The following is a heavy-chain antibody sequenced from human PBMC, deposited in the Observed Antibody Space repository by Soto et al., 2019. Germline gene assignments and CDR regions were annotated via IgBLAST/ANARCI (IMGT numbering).Heavy chain of an antibody. CDR3: ARSPLNVITLFGVVTDELHDAFDI. V-gene: IGHV4-59*08. Sequence: PSETLSLTCTVSGGSISSYYWSWIRQPPGKGLEWIGYIYYSGSTNYNPSLKSRVTISVDTSKNQFSLKLSSVTAADTAVYYCARSPLNVITLFGVVTDELHDAFDIWGQGTMVTVSS. CDR2: IYYSGST. CDR1: GGSISSYY. D-gene: IGHD3-3*01. J-gene: IGHJ3*02.